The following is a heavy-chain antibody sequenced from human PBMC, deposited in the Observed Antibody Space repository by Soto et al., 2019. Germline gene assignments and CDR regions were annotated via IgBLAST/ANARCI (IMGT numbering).Heavy chain of an antibody. CDR1: GGSFSGYY. D-gene: IGHD6-13*01. Sequence: SETLSLTCAVYGGSFSGYYWSWIRQPPGKGLEWIGEINHSGSTNYNPSLKSRVTISVDTSKNQFSLKLSSVTAADTAVYYCARGRIAAYYYYYMDVWGKGTTVTVSS. CDR2: INHSGST. CDR3: ARGRIAAYYYYYMDV. V-gene: IGHV4-34*01. J-gene: IGHJ6*03.